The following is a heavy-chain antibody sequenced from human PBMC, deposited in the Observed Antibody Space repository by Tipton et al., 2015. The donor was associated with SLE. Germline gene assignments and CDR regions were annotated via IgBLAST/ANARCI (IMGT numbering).Heavy chain of an antibody. CDR1: GFTFSDYY. CDR2: ISSSGSTI. J-gene: IGHJ5*02. Sequence: SLRLSCAASGFTFSDYYMSWIRQAPGKGLEWVSYISSSGSTIYYADSVKGRFTISRDNAKNTLYLQVNSLRAEDTAVYYCARDRFRGWFDPWGQGTLVTVSS. D-gene: IGHD3-3*01. V-gene: IGHV3-11*04. CDR3: ARDRFRGWFDP.